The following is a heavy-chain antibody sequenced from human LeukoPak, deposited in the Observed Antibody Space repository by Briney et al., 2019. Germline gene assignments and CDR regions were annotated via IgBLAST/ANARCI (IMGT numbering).Heavy chain of an antibody. CDR1: GFTFDDYG. CDR3: AKDKTTVTRRYYYYYMDV. CDR2: INWNGGST. D-gene: IGHD4-17*01. V-gene: IGHV3-20*04. Sequence: GGSLRLSCAASGFTFDDYGMSWVRQAPGKGLEWVSGINWNGGSTGYADSVKGRFTISRDNAKNSLYLQMNSLRAEDTAVYYCAKDKTTVTRRYYYYYMDVWGKGTTVTISS. J-gene: IGHJ6*03.